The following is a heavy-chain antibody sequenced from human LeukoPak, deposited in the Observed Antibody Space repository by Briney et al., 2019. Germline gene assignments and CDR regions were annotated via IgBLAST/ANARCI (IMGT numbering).Heavy chain of an antibody. CDR3: AKSGAVAGKMGRGYYYGMDV. CDR1: GFTFSSYA. J-gene: IGHJ6*02. V-gene: IGHV3-23*01. D-gene: IGHD6-19*01. CDR2: ISGSGGST. Sequence: PGGSLRLSCAASGFTFSSYAMSWVRQAPGKGLEWVSAISGSGGSTYYADSVKGRFTISRDNSKNTLYLQMNSLRAEDTAVYYCAKSGAVAGKMGRGYYYGMDVWGQGTTVTVSS.